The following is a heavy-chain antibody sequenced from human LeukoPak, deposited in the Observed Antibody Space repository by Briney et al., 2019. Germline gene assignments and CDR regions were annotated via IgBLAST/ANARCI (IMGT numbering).Heavy chain of an antibody. CDR1: GGSISSYY. Sequence: PETLSLTCTVSGGSISSYYWSWIRQPPGKGLEWIGYIYYSGSTNYNPSLKSRVTISVDTSKNQFSLKLSSVTAADTAVYYCARTYSSSWLVDYWGQGTLVTVSS. CDR2: IYYSGST. J-gene: IGHJ4*02. CDR3: ARTYSSSWLVDY. D-gene: IGHD6-13*01. V-gene: IGHV4-59*08.